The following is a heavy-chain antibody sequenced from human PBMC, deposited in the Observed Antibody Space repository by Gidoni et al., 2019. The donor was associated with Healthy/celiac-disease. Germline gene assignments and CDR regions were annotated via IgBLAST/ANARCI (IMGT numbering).Heavy chain of an antibody. V-gene: IGHV3-30-3*01. CDR1: GFTFSSYA. CDR3: ASLHCGGDCLDY. J-gene: IGHJ4*02. CDR2: ISYDGSNK. Sequence: QVQLVESGGGVVQPGRSLRLSCAASGFTFSSYAMHWVRQAPGKGLEWVAVISYDGSNKYYADSVKGRFTISRDNSKNTLYLQMNSLRAEDTAVYYCASLHCGGDCLDYWGQGTLVTVSS. D-gene: IGHD2-21*02.